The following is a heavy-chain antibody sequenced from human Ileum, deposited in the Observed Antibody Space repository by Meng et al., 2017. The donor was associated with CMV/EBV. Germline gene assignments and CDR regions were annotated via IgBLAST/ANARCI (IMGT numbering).Heavy chain of an antibody. V-gene: IGHV4-31*02. J-gene: IGHJ5*02. CDR3: ATMVYGSGSYYNTVWFDP. CDR1: ISSGGYY. CDR2: IYYSGST. D-gene: IGHD3-10*01. Sequence: ISSGGYYWSWIRQHPGKGLEWIGYIYYSGSTYYTPSLKSRVIISVDTSKNQFSLKLNSVTAADTAVYYCATMVYGSGSYYNTVWFDPWGQGTLVTVSS.